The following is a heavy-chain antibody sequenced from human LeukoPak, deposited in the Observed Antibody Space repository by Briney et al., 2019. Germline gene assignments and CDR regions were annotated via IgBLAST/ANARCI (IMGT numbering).Heavy chain of an antibody. CDR3: AKDGDGSNTWFGFRGSFDY. CDR1: GFPLSSYS. D-gene: IGHD3-10*01. J-gene: IGHJ4*02. V-gene: IGHV3-23*01. Sequence: GSLRLSCAASGFPLSSYSINWVRQAPGKGPEWVSGISATGGTTYYADSVKGRFTVSRDNSNNTLYLQMSGLRADDTAIYYCAKDGDGSNTWFGFRGSFDYWGQGALVTVSS. CDR2: ISATGGTT.